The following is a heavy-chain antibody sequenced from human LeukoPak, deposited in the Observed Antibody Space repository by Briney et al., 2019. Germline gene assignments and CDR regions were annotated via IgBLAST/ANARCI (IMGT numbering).Heavy chain of an antibody. CDR3: VRDLGGRYGY. CDR1: GFTFSSYW. V-gene: IGHV3-74*01. Sequence: GGSLRLSCAASGFTFSSYWMSWVRQAPGKGLVWVSRIDTDGSITNYADSARSRFTISRDNARNNLYLQMNSLRAEDTAVYYCVRDLGGRYGYWGQGTLVTVSS. D-gene: IGHD1-26*01. J-gene: IGHJ4*02. CDR2: IDTDGSIT.